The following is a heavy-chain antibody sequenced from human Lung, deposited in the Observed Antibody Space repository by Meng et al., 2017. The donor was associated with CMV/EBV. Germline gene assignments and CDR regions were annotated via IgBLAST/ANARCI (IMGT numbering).Heavy chain of an antibody. V-gene: IGHV4-30-4*08. Sequence: VQLQDSGPGIVKPSQTLSLPCTVSDDSINSGHNYWGWIRQPPGKGLEWIGYIYYSGNTFYNPSLKSRTAISVDTSKNQFSLKLRSVTAADTAVYYCARGSNTDINEFFDYWGQGTLVTVSS. D-gene: IGHD5-12*01. J-gene: IGHJ4*02. CDR2: IYYSGNT. CDR3: ARGSNTDINEFFDY. CDR1: DDSINSGHNY.